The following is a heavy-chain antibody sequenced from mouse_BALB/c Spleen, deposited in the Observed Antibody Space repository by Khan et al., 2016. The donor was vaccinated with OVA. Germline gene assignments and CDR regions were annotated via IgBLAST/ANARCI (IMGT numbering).Heavy chain of an antibody. CDR1: GFTFSSYG. CDR3: ATSYFYGYYFDY. V-gene: IGHV5-17*02. Sequence: EVQLVESGGGLVQPGGSRKLSCAASGFTFSSYGMHWVRQAPEKGLEWVAYISGGSNTIYYADTVKGRFTISRDNPKNTLFLRMTSLMSEDTAMYYCATSYFYGYYFDYWGPGTTLTVSS. CDR2: ISGGSNTI. J-gene: IGHJ2*01. D-gene: IGHD1-1*01.